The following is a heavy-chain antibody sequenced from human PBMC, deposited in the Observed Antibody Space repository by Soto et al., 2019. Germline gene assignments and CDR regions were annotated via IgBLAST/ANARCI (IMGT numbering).Heavy chain of an antibody. CDR3: TTDSYSTIIIVRFDY. D-gene: IGHD3-22*01. CDR2: IKSKTDGGTT. J-gene: IGHJ4*01. V-gene: IGHV3-15*07. Sequence: EVQLVESGGGLVKPGGSLRLSCAASGFTFTNAWINWVRQAPGKGLAWVGRIKSKTDGGTTDYAEPVKGRFAISRDDSNNMVYLQMNSLKIEDTAVYYCTTDSYSTIIIVRFDYWGHGTLVTVSS. CDR1: GFTFTNAW.